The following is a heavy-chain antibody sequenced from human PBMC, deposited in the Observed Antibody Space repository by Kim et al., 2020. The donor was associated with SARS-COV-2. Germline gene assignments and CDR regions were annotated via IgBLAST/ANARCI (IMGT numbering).Heavy chain of an antibody. Sequence: SETLSLTCAVYGGSFSGYYWSWIRQPPGKGLEWIGEINHSGSTNYNPSLKSRVTISVDTSKNQFSLKLSSVTAAATAVYYCARELEAAAVGFFDPWGQGT. CDR1: GGSFSGYY. CDR3: ARELEAAAVGFFDP. V-gene: IGHV4-34*01. D-gene: IGHD6-13*01. J-gene: IGHJ5*02. CDR2: INHSGST.